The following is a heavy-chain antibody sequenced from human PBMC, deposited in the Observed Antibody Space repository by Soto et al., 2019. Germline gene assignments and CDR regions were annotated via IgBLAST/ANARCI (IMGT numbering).Heavy chain of an antibody. Sequence: VASVKVSCKASGGTFSSYAISWVRQAPGQGLEWMGGIIPIFGTANYAQKFQGRVTITADESTSTAYMELSSLRSEDTAVYYCARGSIDELPDYWGQGTLVTVSS. V-gene: IGHV1-69*13. J-gene: IGHJ4*02. CDR3: ARGSIDELPDY. CDR2: IIPIFGTA. CDR1: GGTFSSYA. D-gene: IGHD2-15*01.